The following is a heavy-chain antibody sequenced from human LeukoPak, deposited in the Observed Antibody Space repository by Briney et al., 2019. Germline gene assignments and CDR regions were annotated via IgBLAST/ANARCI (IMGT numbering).Heavy chain of an antibody. D-gene: IGHD6-19*01. Sequence: GESLKISCKGSGYNFTIYWIGWVRQMPGKGLEWMGVIYPGDSDTRYSPSFQGQVTISADKSTSTAYLQWSSLKASDTAMYYCARGRGWYAGGNWFDPWGQGTLVTVSS. CDR3: ARGRGWYAGGNWFDP. CDR2: IYPGDSDT. J-gene: IGHJ5*02. V-gene: IGHV5-51*01. CDR1: GYNFTIYW.